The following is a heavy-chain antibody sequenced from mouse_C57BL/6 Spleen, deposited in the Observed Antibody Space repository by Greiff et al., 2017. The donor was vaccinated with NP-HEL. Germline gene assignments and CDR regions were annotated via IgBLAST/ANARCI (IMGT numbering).Heavy chain of an antibody. Sequence: DVKLVESGGDLVKPGGSLKLSCAASGFTFSSYGMSWVRPTPDKRLEWVATISSGGSYTYYPDSVKGRFTISRDNAKNTLYLQMSSLKSEVTAMFSWVRHRDYYAYDAFAYWGQGTRVTVAA. CDR2: ISSGGSYT. J-gene: IGHJ3*01. CDR1: GFTFSSYG. CDR3: VRHRDYYAYDAFAY. D-gene: IGHD2-2*01. V-gene: IGHV5-6*02.